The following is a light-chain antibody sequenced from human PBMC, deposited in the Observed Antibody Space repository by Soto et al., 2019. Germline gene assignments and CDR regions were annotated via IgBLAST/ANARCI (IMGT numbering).Light chain of an antibody. CDR2: GAS. CDR1: RSVSSRS. CDR3: QQYCSSPPYT. Sequence: EIVLTQSPGTLSLSTGERATLSCRARRSVSSRSLAWYQQKPGQAPRLLIYGASSRATGIPDRFSGSGSGTDFSLTISRLEPEDFAVYYCQQYCSSPPYTFGQGTKLEIK. V-gene: IGKV3-20*01. J-gene: IGKJ2*01.